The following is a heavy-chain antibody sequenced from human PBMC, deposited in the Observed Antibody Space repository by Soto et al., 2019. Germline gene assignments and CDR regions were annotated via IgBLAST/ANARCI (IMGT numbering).Heavy chain of an antibody. J-gene: IGHJ2*01. CDR2: INHSGST. CDR1: GGSFSGYY. V-gene: IGHV4-34*01. Sequence: SETLSLTCAVYGGSFSGYYWSWIRQPPGKGLEWIGEINHSGSTNYNPSLKSRVTISVDTSKNQFSLKLSSVTAADTAVYYCARRSGNSGFWYFDLWGRGTLVTVSS. D-gene: IGHD3-3*01. CDR3: ARRSGNSGFWYFDL.